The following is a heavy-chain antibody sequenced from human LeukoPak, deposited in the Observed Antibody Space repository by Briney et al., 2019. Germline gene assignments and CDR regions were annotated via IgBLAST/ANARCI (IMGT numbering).Heavy chain of an antibody. J-gene: IGHJ3*02. Sequence: ASVKVSCKASGYTFTSYAMHWVRQAPGQRLEWMGWINAGNGNTKYSQKFQGRVTITRDTSASTAYMELSSLRSEDTAVYYWARRFYYGSGSYYHDAFDIWGQGTMVTVSS. V-gene: IGHV1-3*01. CDR1: GYTFTSYA. CDR2: INAGNGNT. CDR3: ARRFYYGSGSYYHDAFDI. D-gene: IGHD3-10*01.